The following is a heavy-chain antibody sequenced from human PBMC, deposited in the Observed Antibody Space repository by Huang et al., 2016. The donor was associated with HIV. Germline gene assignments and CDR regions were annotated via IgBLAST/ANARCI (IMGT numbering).Heavy chain of an antibody. V-gene: IGHV4-34*01. CDR2: INHSERT. CDR3: ARGKGGYYYYYMDV. J-gene: IGHJ6*03. CDR1: GGSFSGYY. Sequence: QVQLQQWGAGLLRPSETLSLTCAVYGGSFSGYYGTWIRQPPGKGLEWIGEINHSERTNYNPSLKSRVTISVDTSRIQFSLTLTSVTAADTAVYYCARGKGGYYYYYMDVWGKGTTVTVSS.